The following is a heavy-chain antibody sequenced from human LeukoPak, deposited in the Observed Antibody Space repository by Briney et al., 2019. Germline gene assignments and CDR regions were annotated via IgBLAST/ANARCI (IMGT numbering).Heavy chain of an antibody. V-gene: IGHV4-34*01. Sequence: SETLSLTCAVYGGSFSGYYWSWIRQPPGKGLEWIGEINHSGSTNYNPSLKSRVTISVDTSKNQFSLKLSSVTAADTAVYYCATTYYDFWSGYYGSYWFDPWGQGTLVTVSS. CDR2: INHSGST. CDR1: GGSFSGYY. D-gene: IGHD3-3*01. CDR3: ATTYYDFWSGYYGSYWFDP. J-gene: IGHJ5*02.